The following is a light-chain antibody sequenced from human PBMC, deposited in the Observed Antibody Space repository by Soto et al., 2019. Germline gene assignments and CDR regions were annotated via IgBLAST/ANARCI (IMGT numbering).Light chain of an antibody. J-gene: IGKJ5*01. Sequence: EIVMTQSPATMSVSPLERDTLSCRASQSVRSNLAWYQQQTRQAPRLLIYGASTRATGIPARFSGSGCGTEFTLTISSLQSEDLAVYYCQQYNNWPPITFGQGTRLEIK. CDR1: QSVRSN. V-gene: IGKV3-15*01. CDR2: GAS. CDR3: QQYNNWPPIT.